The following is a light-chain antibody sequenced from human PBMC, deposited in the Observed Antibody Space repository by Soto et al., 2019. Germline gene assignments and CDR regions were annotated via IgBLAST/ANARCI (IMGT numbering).Light chain of an antibody. CDR2: EVS. CDR3: CSYAGSSTWV. J-gene: IGLJ3*02. Sequence: QSALTQPASVSGSPGQSITISCTGTSSDVGGYNYVSWYQQQSGKAPKLMIHEVSNRPSGVSNRFSGSKSGNTASLTISGLQAEDEADYYCCSYAGSSTWVFGGGTKVTVL. CDR1: SSDVGGYNY. V-gene: IGLV2-23*02.